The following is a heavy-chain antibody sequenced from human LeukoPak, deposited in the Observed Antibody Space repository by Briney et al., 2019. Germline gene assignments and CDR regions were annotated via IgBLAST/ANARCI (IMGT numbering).Heavy chain of an antibody. CDR1: GGSFSGYY. CDR2: INHSGST. D-gene: IGHD3-22*01. Sequence: SETLSLTCAVYGGSFSGYYWSWIRQPPGKGLEWIGEINHSGSTNYNPSLKSRVTISVDTSKNQFSLKLSPVTAADTAVYYCASRRGHYYDSSGLFHWGQGTLVTVSS. V-gene: IGHV4-34*01. CDR3: ASRRGHYYDSSGLFH. J-gene: IGHJ4*02.